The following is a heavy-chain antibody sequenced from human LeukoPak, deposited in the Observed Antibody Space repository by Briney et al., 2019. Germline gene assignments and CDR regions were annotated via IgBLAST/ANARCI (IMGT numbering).Heavy chain of an antibody. J-gene: IGHJ3*02. V-gene: IGHV4-4*07. D-gene: IGHD2-21*02. CDR1: GGSISSYY. CDR3: AIKGLPPPSDAFDI. Sequence: SETLSLTCTVSGGSISSYYWSWIRQPAGKGLEWIGRIYTSGSTNYNPSLKSRVTMSVDTSKNQFSLKLSSVTAADTAVYYCAIKGLPPPSDAFDIWGQGTMVTVSS. CDR2: IYTSGST.